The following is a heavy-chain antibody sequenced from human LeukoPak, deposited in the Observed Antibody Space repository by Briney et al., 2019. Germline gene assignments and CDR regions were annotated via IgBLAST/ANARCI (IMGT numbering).Heavy chain of an antibody. V-gene: IGHV3-9*01. Sequence: GRSLRLSCAASGFTFDDYAMHWVRQAPGKGLEWVSGISWNSGSIDYADSVKGGFTISRDNAKNSLYLQMNSLRAEDTALYYCAKGYYYDRSGYLDAFDIWGQGTMVTVSS. J-gene: IGHJ3*02. CDR3: AKGYYYDRSGYLDAFDI. D-gene: IGHD3-22*01. CDR1: GFTFDDYA. CDR2: ISWNSGSI.